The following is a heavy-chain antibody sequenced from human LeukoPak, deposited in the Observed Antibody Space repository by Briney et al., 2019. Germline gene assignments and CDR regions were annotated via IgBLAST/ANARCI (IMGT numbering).Heavy chain of an antibody. CDR3: ARYCSSTSCYSDY. V-gene: IGHV1-2*06. D-gene: IGHD2-2*01. CDR1: GYTFTGYY. Sequence: ASVKVSCKASGYTFTGYYMHWVRQAPGQGLEYMGRINPISGGTVYAQKFQGRVTMARDTSITTAYMELTRLTSDDTAVYYCARYCSSTSCYSDYWGQGTLVTVSS. J-gene: IGHJ4*02. CDR2: INPISGGT.